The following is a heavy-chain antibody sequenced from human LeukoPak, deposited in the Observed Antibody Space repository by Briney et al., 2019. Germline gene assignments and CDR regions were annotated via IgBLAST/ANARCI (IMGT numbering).Heavy chain of an antibody. CDR3: ARRLTQYDCFDP. CDR2: TYHRSTWYN. D-gene: IGHD2-2*01. CDR1: GDSVSSNSVT. J-gene: IGHJ5*02. Sequence: SQTLSLTCAISGDSVSSNSVTWNWIRQSPSRGLEWLGRTYHRSTWYNDYAVSVRGRITVNPDTSKNQFSLHLNSVTPEDTAVYYCARRLTQYDCFDPWGQGILVTVSS. V-gene: IGHV6-1*01.